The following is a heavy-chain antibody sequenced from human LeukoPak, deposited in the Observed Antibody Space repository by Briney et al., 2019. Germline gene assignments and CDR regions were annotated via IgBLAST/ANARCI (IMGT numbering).Heavy chain of an antibody. D-gene: IGHD6-13*01. CDR2: IIPIFGTA. Sequence: GASVKVSCKASGGTFSSYAISWVRQAPGQGLEWMGGIIPIFGTANYVQKFQGRVTITTDESTSTAYMELSSLRSEDTAVYYCAREYRSSIDAFDIWGQGTMVTVSS. J-gene: IGHJ3*02. V-gene: IGHV1-69*05. CDR3: AREYRSSIDAFDI. CDR1: GGTFSSYA.